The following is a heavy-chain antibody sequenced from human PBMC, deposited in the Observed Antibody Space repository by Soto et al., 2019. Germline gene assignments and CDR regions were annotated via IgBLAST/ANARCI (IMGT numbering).Heavy chain of an antibody. CDR1: GFTFSSYS. V-gene: IGHV3-21*01. Sequence: EVQLVESGGGLVKPGGSLRLSCAASGFTFSSYSMNWVRQAPGKGLEWVSSISSSSSYIYYADSVKGRFTISRDNAKNSLYLQMNSLRAEDTAVYYCARVPLRTTGTSFDYWGQGTLVTLSS. CDR3: ARVPLRTTGTSFDY. J-gene: IGHJ4*02. D-gene: IGHD1-1*01. CDR2: ISSSSSYI.